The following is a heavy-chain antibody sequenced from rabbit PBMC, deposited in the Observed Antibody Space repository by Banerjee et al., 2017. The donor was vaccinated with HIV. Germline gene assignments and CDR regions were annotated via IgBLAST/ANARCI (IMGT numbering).Heavy chain of an antibody. CDR1: GFSFSSSYY. D-gene: IGHD1-1*01. CDR3: ARGSSSGYYMAPYGMDL. Sequence: QSLEESGGDLVKPGASLTLTCTASGFSFSSSYYMCWVRQAPGKGLEWIACIYTGSSGSTYYASWAKGRFTVSKTSSTTVTLQMTSLTAADTATYFCARGSSSGYYMAPYGMDLWGPGTLVTVS. J-gene: IGHJ6*01. V-gene: IGHV1S40*01. CDR2: IYTGSSGST.